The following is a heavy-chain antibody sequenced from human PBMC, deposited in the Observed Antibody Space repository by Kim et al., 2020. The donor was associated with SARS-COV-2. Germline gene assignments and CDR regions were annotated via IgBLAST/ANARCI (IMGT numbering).Heavy chain of an antibody. Sequence: GGSLRLSCAASGFTFDDYAMHWVRQAPGKGLEWVSLISGGGGSTYYADSVKGRFTISRDNSKNSLYLQMNSLRTEDTALYYCAKEGGSSGRDGMDVWGQGTKATASS. CDR1: GFTFDDYA. V-gene: IGHV3-43*02. J-gene: IGHJ6*02. CDR3: AKEGGSSGRDGMDV. D-gene: IGHD6-19*01. CDR2: ISGGGGST.